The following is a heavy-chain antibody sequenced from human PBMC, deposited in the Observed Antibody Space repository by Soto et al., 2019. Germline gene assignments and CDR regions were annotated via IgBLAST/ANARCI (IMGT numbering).Heavy chain of an antibody. D-gene: IGHD3-9*01. Sequence: PGGSLRLSCAASGCTFSSYGMHWVRQAPGKGLEWVAVISYDGSNKYYADSVKGRFTISRDNSKNTLYLQMNSLRAEDTAVYYCAKVYRAIFWDFGAFDIWGQGTMVTVSS. CDR1: GCTFSSYG. J-gene: IGHJ3*02. CDR3: AKVYRAIFWDFGAFDI. CDR2: ISYDGSNK. V-gene: IGHV3-30*18.